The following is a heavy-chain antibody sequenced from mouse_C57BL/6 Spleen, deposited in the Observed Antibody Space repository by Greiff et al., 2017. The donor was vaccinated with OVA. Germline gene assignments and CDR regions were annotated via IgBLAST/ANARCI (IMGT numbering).Heavy chain of an antibody. CDR2: ISDGGSYT. CDR3: ARDNSNDWYFDV. Sequence: EVHLVESGGGLVKPGGSLKLSCAASGFTFSSYAMSWVRQTPEKRLEWVATISDGGSYTYYPDNVKGRFTISRDNAKNNLYLQMSHLKSEDTAMYYCARDNSNDWYFDVWGTGTTVTVSS. D-gene: IGHD2-5*01. V-gene: IGHV5-4*01. J-gene: IGHJ1*03. CDR1: GFTFSSYA.